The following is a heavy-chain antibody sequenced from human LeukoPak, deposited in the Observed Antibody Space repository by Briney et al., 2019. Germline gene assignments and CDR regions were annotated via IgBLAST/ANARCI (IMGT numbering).Heavy chain of an antibody. CDR2: VYHSGST. J-gene: IGHJ3*02. Sequence: SETLSLTCAVSGYSFSSGYYWGWIRQPPGKGLEWIGSVYHSGSTYYNPSLKSRVTMSVDTSKNQFSLKLSSVTAADTAVYYCARHQWELGAFDIWGQGTMVTVFS. V-gene: IGHV4-38-2*01. CDR1: GYSFSSGYY. CDR3: ARHQWELGAFDI. D-gene: IGHD1-26*01.